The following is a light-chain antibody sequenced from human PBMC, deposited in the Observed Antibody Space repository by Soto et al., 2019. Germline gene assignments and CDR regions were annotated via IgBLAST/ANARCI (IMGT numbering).Light chain of an antibody. CDR1: QSISNR. Sequence: DITTTQSLSTLSANVEDRVTITCRASQSISNRLAWYQQRPGKAPKYLIYDASTLDSGAPSRFSGSGSGTEFTLSISSLQPDDFATYYCQQYNIYPWTFCQGANVDIK. V-gene: IGKV1-5*01. CDR3: QQYNIYPWT. J-gene: IGKJ1*01. CDR2: DAS.